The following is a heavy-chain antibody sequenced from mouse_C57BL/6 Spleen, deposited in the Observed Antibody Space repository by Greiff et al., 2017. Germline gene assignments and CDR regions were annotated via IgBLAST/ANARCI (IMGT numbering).Heavy chain of an antibody. CDR2: IDPENGDT. Sequence: VQLQQPGAELVRPGASVKLSCTASGFNIKDDYMHWVKQRPEQGLEWIGWIDPENGDTEYASKFQGKATITADTSSNTAYLQLSSLTSEDTAVYYCTTDYYGSSLFAYWGQGTLVTVSA. CDR3: TTDYYGSSLFAY. V-gene: IGHV14-4*01. CDR1: GFNIKDDY. D-gene: IGHD1-1*01. J-gene: IGHJ3*01.